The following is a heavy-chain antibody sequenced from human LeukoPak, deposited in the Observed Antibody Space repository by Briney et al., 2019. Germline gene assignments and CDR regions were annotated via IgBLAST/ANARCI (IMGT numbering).Heavy chain of an antibody. CDR1: GYTFTSYA. Sequence: ASVKVSCKASGYTFTSYAMHWVRQAPGQRLEWMGWINAGNGNTKYSQKFQGRVTITRDTSASTAYMELSSLRSEDMAVYYCARAYSRVAAAGQIDYWGQGTLVTVSS. CDR2: INAGNGNT. D-gene: IGHD6-13*01. J-gene: IGHJ4*02. CDR3: ARAYSRVAAAGQIDY. V-gene: IGHV1-3*01.